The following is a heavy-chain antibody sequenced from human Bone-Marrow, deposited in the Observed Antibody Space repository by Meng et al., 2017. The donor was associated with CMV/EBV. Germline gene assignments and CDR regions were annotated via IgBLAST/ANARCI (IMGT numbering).Heavy chain of an antibody. Sequence: PQLQESGPGLVKPSETLSLPCTVSGGPISSNYYWGWIRQSPGKGLEWIGSLYYNGDTYYNPSLKSRVTLSVDTSKNQFSLKLNSVIAADTAVYYCAQRIYIDSYYFDSWGQGTLVTVSS. CDR1: GGPISSNYY. D-gene: IGHD2/OR15-2a*01. V-gene: IGHV4-39*07. J-gene: IGHJ4*02. CDR3: AQRIYIDSYYFDS. CDR2: LYYNGDT.